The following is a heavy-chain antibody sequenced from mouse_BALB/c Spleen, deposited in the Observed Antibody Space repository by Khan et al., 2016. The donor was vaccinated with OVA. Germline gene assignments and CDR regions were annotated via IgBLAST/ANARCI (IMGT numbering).Heavy chain of an antibody. CDR1: CYSFTGYF. V-gene: IGHV1-20*02. CDR3: ARTYGSDFDY. CDR2: INPHIGET. J-gene: IGHJ2*01. Sequence: VQLQQSGPELVKPGASVKISCKASCYSFTGYFMNWVMQSHGKSLEWIGRINPHIGETFYNQKFRDKASLTVDESSSTAHMELRSLASEDSAVYYCARTYGSDFDYWGQGTTLTVSS. D-gene: IGHD1-1*01.